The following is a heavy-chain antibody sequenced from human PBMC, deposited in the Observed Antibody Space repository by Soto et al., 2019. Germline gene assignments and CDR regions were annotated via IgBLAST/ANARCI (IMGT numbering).Heavy chain of an antibody. CDR3: AREYYDFWSVTFSYYGMDV. J-gene: IGHJ6*02. CDR1: GGSVNDGNYY. D-gene: IGHD3-3*01. CDR2: IHHSGIT. Sequence: SETLSLTCSVSGGSVNDGNYYWNWIRQSPAKGLEWIGYIHHSGITNYNPSLKSRVTISVDTSKNQVSLKLNAVTAADTAVYFCAREYYDFWSVTFSYYGMDVWGQGTTVTVSS. V-gene: IGHV4-61*01.